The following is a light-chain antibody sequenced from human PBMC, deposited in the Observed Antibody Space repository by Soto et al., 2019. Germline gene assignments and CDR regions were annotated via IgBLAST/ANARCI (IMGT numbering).Light chain of an antibody. V-gene: IGLV1-44*01. CDR2: SHN. Sequence: QSVLTQPPSASGTPGQRVTISCSGSSSNIGSNTVNWYQQLPGTAPKLLIYSHNQRPSGVPDRFSVSKSGTSASLAISGLQSEDEADYYCAIWDDSLDGYVFGTGTKLPVL. CDR1: SSNIGSNT. J-gene: IGLJ1*01. CDR3: AIWDDSLDGYV.